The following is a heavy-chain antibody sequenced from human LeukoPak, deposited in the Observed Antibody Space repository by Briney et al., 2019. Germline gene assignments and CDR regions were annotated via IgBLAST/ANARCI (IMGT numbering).Heavy chain of an antibody. CDR3: ARGENYHLFFYYYYYMDV. J-gene: IGHJ6*03. Sequence: GASVKVSCKASGYTFTSYAMHWVRQAPGQRLEWMGWINAGNGNTKYSQEFQGRVTITRDTSASTAYMELSSLRSEDTAVYYCARGENYHLFFYYYYYMDVWGKGTTVTVSS. V-gene: IGHV1-3*03. D-gene: IGHD1-7*01. CDR2: INAGNGNT. CDR1: GYTFTSYA.